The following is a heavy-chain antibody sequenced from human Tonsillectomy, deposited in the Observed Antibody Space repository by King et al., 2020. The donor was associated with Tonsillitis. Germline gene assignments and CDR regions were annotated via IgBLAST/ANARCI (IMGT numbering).Heavy chain of an antibody. D-gene: IGHD1-1*01. V-gene: IGHV3-7*01. J-gene: IGHJ6*02. CDR2: INQDGSEK. Sequence: VQLVESGGGLVQPGGSLRLSCAASGFTFSDYWMSWVRQAPGKGLEWVANINQDGSEKYYVDSVKGRFTISRDNAKNSLYLQMNSLRAEDTAVYYCARSQSYWSDSDYYGMDVWGQGTTVTVSS. CDR3: ARSQSYWSDSDYYGMDV. CDR1: GFTFSDYW.